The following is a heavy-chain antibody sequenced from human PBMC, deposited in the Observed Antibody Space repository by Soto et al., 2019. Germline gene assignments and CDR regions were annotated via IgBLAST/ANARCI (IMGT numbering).Heavy chain of an antibody. CDR3: ARGLYGSGDYCYGMDV. J-gene: IGHJ6*02. Sequence: QVQLVQSGAEVKKPGSSVKVSCKASGGTFSSYTISWVRQAPGQGLEWMGRIIPILGIANYAQKFQGRVTITADKSTSTGYMELSSLRSEDTAVYYCARGLYGSGDYCYGMDVWGQGTTVTVSS. CDR1: GGTFSSYT. CDR2: IIPILGIA. V-gene: IGHV1-69*02. D-gene: IGHD3-10*01.